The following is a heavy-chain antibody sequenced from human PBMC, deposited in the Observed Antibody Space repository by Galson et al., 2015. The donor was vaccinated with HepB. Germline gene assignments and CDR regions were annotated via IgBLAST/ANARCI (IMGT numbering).Heavy chain of an antibody. CDR1: GYTFTSYD. V-gene: IGHV1-8*01. Sequence: SVKVSCKASGYTFTSYDINWVRQATGLGLEWMGKFQGRVTMTRHTSISTAYMELSSLTSDDTAVYYCARDLGIPAVPTPFDYWGQGTLVTVSS. D-gene: IGHD6-19*01. J-gene: IGHJ4*02. CDR3: ARDLGIPAVPTPFDY.